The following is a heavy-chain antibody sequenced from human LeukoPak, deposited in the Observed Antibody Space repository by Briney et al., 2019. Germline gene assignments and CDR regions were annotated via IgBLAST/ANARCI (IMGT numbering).Heavy chain of an antibody. CDR2: INTDGTVT. J-gene: IGHJ4*02. CDR3: ATKQWLAPPPDS. V-gene: IGHV3-74*01. CDR1: GFTLSKYW. Sequence: AGGSLRLSSAPSGFTLSKYWMLWLRQAPGKGLESVSRINTDGTVTTYADSVKGRFTVSRDNADNTMFLQMNSVRDEDTAVYYCATKQWLAPPPDSWGQGTPVTVSS. D-gene: IGHD6-19*01.